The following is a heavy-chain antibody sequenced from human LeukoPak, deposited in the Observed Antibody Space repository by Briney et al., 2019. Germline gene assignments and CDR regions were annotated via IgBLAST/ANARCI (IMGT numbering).Heavy chain of an antibody. J-gene: IGHJ4*02. D-gene: IGHD1-26*01. CDR1: GFTFSSYT. V-gene: IGHV3-21*01. CDR3: GKWDY. CDR2: ISSSSASI. Sequence: GGSLRLSCAASGFTFSSYTMNWVRQAPGKGLEWVSVISSSSASIYYADSVKGRFTISRDNAKNSLYLQMNSLRAEDTAVYYCGKWDYWGQGTLVTVSS.